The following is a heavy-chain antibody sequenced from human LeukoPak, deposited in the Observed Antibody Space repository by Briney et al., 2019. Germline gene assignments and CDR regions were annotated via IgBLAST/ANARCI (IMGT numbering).Heavy chain of an antibody. CDR2: ISSTSTYI. Sequence: GGSLRLSLEPFGLSLINIGMNWFPQAPGKGLEWVSSISSTSTYIYYADSVRGRFTISRDNARNSLYLQMNSLGAEDTAVYYCARNPVRISGGGPHWFDPWGQGTLVTVSS. J-gene: IGHJ5*02. CDR1: GLSLINIG. V-gene: IGHV3-21*01. D-gene: IGHD1-14*01. CDR3: ARNPVRISGGGPHWFDP.